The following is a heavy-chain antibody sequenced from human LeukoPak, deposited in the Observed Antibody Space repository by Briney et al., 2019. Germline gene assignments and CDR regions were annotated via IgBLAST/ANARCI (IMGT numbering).Heavy chain of an antibody. CDR3: ARHDEIPVITNGFNI. J-gene: IGHJ3*02. V-gene: IGHV4-4*09. D-gene: IGHD3-22*01. Sequence: SETLSLTCTVSGGSIGRYYWSWIRQSPGKGLEWIGFSHISGNTIYSPSLKSRVTILLDTSKNQFSLRLSSVTAADTALYYCARHDEIPVITNGFNIWGQGTMVTVSS. CDR1: GGSIGRYY. CDR2: SHISGNT.